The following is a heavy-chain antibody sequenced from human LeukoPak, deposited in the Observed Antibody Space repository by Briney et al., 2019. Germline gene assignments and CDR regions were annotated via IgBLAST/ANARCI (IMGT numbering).Heavy chain of an antibody. CDR1: GFTFSSYA. J-gene: IGHJ5*01. Sequence: PGGSLRLSCEASGFTFSSYAMTWVRQAPGKGLEWVSIISGSGRTTYYADSVKGRFTISRDNSKNTLHLQMNSLRAEDTAVYYCAKQWLVDHNCFDSWGQGTTVTVSS. V-gene: IGHV3-23*01. D-gene: IGHD6-19*01. CDR2: ISGSGRTT. CDR3: AKQWLVDHNCFDS.